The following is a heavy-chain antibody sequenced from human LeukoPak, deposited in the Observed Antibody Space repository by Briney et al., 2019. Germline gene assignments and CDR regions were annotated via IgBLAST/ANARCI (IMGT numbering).Heavy chain of an antibody. CDR2: ISSSSSYI. CDR1: GFTFSDYY. J-gene: IGHJ6*03. D-gene: IGHD6-6*01. Sequence: GGSLRLSCAASGFTFSDYYMSWIRQAPGKGLEWVSSISSSSSYIYYADSVKGRFTISRDNAKNSLYLQMNSLRAEDTAVYYCARDISSSSLGYYYYYYMDVWGKGTTVTVSS. CDR3: ARDISSSSLGYYYYYYMDV. V-gene: IGHV3-11*06.